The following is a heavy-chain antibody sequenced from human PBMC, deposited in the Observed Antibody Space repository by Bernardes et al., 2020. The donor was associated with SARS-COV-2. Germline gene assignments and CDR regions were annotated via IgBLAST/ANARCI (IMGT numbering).Heavy chain of an antibody. D-gene: IGHD3-9*01. Sequence: GSLRLSCAASGFSLINYAMTWVRQAPGKGLEWVASLDAFGGTTYYAHSVEGRFITSRDYSKNTMYLQVNSLRVEDTALYFCVRGRKDLTYWGQGTLLTVSS. V-gene: IGHV3-23*01. J-gene: IGHJ4*02. CDR2: LDAFGGTT. CDR3: VRGRKDLTY. CDR1: GFSLINYA.